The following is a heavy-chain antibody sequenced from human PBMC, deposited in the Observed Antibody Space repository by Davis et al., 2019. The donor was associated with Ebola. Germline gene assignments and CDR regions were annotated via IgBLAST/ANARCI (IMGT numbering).Heavy chain of an antibody. Sequence: PSETLSLTCTVSGGSISSYYWSWIRQPPGKGLEWIGYIYYSGSTNYNPSLKSRVTISVDTSKNQFSLKLSSVTAADTAVYYCARFKDYGDYLDAFDIWGQGTMVTVSS. CDR2: IYYSGST. CDR1: GGSISSYY. D-gene: IGHD4-17*01. J-gene: IGHJ3*02. CDR3: ARFKDYGDYLDAFDI. V-gene: IGHV4-59*01.